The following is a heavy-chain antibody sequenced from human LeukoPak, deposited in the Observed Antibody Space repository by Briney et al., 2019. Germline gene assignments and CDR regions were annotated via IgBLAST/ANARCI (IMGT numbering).Heavy chain of an antibody. D-gene: IGHD3-3*01. CDR2: SYYSGST. CDR3: ARGRGTIFGVVRGYFDL. CDR1: GGSISRSPYY. V-gene: IGHV4-39*07. J-gene: IGHJ2*01. Sequence: SETLSLTCTVSGGSISRSPYYWGWIRQPPGKGLEWIGNSYYSGSTYYNPSLKSRVTISVDTSKNQFSLKLSSVTAADTAVYYCARGRGTIFGVVRGYFDLWGRGTLVTVSS.